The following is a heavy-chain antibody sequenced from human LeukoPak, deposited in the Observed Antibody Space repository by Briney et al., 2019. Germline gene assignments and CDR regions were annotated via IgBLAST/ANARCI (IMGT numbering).Heavy chain of an antibody. Sequence: SETLSLTCTVSGGSISSYYWSWIRQPPGKGLEWIGYIYYSGSTNYNPSLKSRVTISVDTSKNQFSLKLSSVTAADTAVYYCARGGYCSSTSCLRSPDYYYGMDVWGQGTTVTVSS. V-gene: IGHV4-59*01. D-gene: IGHD2-2*01. CDR3: ARGGYCSSTSCLRSPDYYYGMDV. CDR2: IYYSGST. J-gene: IGHJ6*02. CDR1: GGSISSYY.